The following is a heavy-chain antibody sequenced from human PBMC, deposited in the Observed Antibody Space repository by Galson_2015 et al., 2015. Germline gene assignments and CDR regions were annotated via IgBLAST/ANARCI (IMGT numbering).Heavy chain of an antibody. J-gene: IGHJ3*02. CDR1: GFTFSSYA. D-gene: IGHD5-18*01. CDR3: AKDGGGYSYGSDAFDI. CDR2: ISGSGGST. V-gene: IGHV3-23*01. Sequence: SLRLSCAASGFTFSSYAMSWVRQAPGKGLEWVSAISGSGGSTYYADSVKGRFTISRDNSKNTLYLQMDSLRAEDTAVYYCAKDGGGYSYGSDAFDIWGQGTMVTVSS.